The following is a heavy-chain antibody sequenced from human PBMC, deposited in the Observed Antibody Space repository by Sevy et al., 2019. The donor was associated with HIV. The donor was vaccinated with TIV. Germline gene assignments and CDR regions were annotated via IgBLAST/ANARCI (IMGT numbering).Heavy chain of an antibody. Sequence: GGSLRLSCAASGFTFNVYGMHWVRQAPGKGLQWVAFTRYDGSTKYYADSVKGRFTISRDNSKNTLNLQMNSLRVEDTAMYYCAKDLTERYSTSSGDFDYWGQGSLVTVSS. J-gene: IGHJ4*02. CDR2: TRYDGSTK. CDR1: GFTFNVYG. D-gene: IGHD6-6*01. V-gene: IGHV3-30*02. CDR3: AKDLTERYSTSSGDFDY.